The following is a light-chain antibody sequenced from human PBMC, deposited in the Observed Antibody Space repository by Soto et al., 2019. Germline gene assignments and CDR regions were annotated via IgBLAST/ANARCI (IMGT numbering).Light chain of an antibody. V-gene: IGKV3-20*01. CDR3: QQYDASPVT. Sequence: EIVLTQSPGILSLSPGERASLSCGASQSLTSFYLAWYQQKPGQAPRLLIYGATSRATGIPDRFSGSGSGTDFSLTVSRLEPEDFAVYYCQQYDASPVTFGQGTRLEIK. CDR2: GAT. J-gene: IGKJ5*01. CDR1: QSLTSFY.